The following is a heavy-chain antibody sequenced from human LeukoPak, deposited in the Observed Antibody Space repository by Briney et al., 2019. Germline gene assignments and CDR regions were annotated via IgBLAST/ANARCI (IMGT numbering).Heavy chain of an antibody. CDR3: ARDQDIVVVPASFDY. V-gene: IGHV1-18*01. Sequence: ASVKVSCKASGYTFTSYGISWVRQAPGQGLEWMGWISAYNGNTNYAQKLQGRVTMTTDTSTSTAYMELRSLRSDDTAVYYCARDQDIVVVPASFDYWGQGTLVTVSS. CDR1: GYTFTSYG. CDR2: ISAYNGNT. J-gene: IGHJ4*02. D-gene: IGHD2-2*01.